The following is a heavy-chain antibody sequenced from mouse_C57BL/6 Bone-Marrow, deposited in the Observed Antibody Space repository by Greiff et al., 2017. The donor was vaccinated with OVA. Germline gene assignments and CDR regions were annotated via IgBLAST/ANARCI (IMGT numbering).Heavy chain of an antibody. D-gene: IGHD2-1*01. Sequence: EVMLVESGGGLVKPGGSLKLSCAASGFTFSDYGMHWVRQAPEKGLAWVAYISSGSSTIYYADTVKGRFTISRDNATNTLFLQMTSLRSEDTAMDYCARQVYDGSYLDDWGQGTTLTVSS. CDR1: GFTFSDYG. V-gene: IGHV5-17*01. CDR2: ISSGSSTI. J-gene: IGHJ2*01. CDR3: ARQVYDGSYLDD.